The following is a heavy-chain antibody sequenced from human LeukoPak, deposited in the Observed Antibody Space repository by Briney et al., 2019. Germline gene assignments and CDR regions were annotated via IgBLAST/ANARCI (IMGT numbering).Heavy chain of an antibody. CDR3: AKDARRYGSGSYYDY. D-gene: IGHD3-10*01. CDR2: ISYDGSNK. V-gene: IGHV3-30*18. J-gene: IGHJ4*02. Sequence: GGSLRLSCAASGFTFSSYGMHWVRQAPGKGLEWVAVISYDGSNKYYADSVKGRFTISRDNSKNTLYLQMNSLRAEDTAVYYCAKDARRYGSGSYYDYWGQGTLVTVSS. CDR1: GFTFSSYG.